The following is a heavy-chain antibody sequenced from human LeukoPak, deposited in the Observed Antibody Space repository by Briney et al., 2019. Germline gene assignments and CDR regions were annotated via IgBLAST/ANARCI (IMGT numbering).Heavy chain of an antibody. D-gene: IGHD3-22*01. J-gene: IGHJ4*02. Sequence: SETLSLTCTVSGGSISSHYWSWIRQPPGKGLEWIGYIYYSGSTNYNPSLKSRVTMSVDTSKNQFSLKLSSVTAADTAVYYCARSPSRRLFADYWGQGTLVTVSS. V-gene: IGHV4-59*11. CDR2: IYYSGST. CDR1: GGSISSHY. CDR3: ARSPSRRLFADY.